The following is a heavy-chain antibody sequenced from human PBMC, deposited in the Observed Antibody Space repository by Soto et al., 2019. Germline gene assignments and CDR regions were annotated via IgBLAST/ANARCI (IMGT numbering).Heavy chain of an antibody. Sequence: QVQLVESGGGVVQPGRSLRLSCAASGFTFSSYGMHWVRQAPGKGLEWVAVIWCDGSNKYYADSVKGRFTISRDNSKNTLYLQMNSLRAEGTAVYYCARDIGSWTGRGAFDIWGQGTMVTVSS. V-gene: IGHV3-33*01. J-gene: IGHJ3*02. CDR1: GFTFSSYG. D-gene: IGHD6-13*01. CDR3: ARDIGSWTGRGAFDI. CDR2: IWCDGSNK.